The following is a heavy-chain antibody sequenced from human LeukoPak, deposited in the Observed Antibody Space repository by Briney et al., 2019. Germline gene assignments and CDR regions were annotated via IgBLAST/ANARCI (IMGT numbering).Heavy chain of an antibody. CDR1: GGTFSSYA. Sequence: SVKVSCKASGGTFSSYAISWVRQAPGQGLEWMGRIIPILGIANYAQKFQGRVTITADKSTSTAYMELSSLRSEDTAVYYCARDSRNGDYYDYWGQGTLVTVSS. CDR2: IIPILGIA. J-gene: IGHJ4*02. V-gene: IGHV1-69*04. D-gene: IGHD1-1*01. CDR3: ARDSRNGDYYDY.